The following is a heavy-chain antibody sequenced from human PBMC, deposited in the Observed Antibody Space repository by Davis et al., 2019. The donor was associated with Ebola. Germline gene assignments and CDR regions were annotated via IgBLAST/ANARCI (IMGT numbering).Heavy chain of an antibody. Sequence: AASVKVSCKASGYSFTNNPIQWVRQAPGQRLEWMGWIHVGNGNTKYSQKFQGRVTITRDTSASTAYMDLNSLRSEDTAMYYCARDNDVGWFDPWGQGTLVTVSS. CDR1: GYSFTNNP. CDR3: ARDNDVGWFDP. CDR2: IHVGNGNT. V-gene: IGHV1-3*01. D-gene: IGHD2-8*01. J-gene: IGHJ5*02.